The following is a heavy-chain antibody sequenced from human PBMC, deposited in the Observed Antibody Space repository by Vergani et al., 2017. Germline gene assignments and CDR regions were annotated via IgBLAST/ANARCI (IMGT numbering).Heavy chain of an antibody. D-gene: IGHD2-15*01. CDR2: IIPIFGSA. Sequence: QVQLVQSGAEVKKPGSSVKVSCKASGGTFSSYAISWVRQAPGQGLEWMGRIIPIFGSANYAQKFQGRVTITADESTSTAYMELSSLRSEDTAVYYCARAGRDCGGSCYNNWFDPWGQGTLVTVSS. CDR1: GGTFSSYA. V-gene: IGHV1-69*18. J-gene: IGHJ5*02. CDR3: ARAGRDCGGSCYNNWFDP.